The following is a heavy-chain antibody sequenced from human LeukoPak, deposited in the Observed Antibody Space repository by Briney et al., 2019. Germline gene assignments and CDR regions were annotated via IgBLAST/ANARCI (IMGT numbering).Heavy chain of an antibody. CDR1: GGSISNYY. Sequence: SETLSLTCTVSGGSISNYYWSWIRQPPGKGLEWIGYIYHSGSTNYNPSLESRVTISVDTSKNQFSLKLSSVTAADTAVYYCARHGRWVGPAGYWGQGTLVTVSS. V-gene: IGHV4-59*08. CDR2: IYHSGST. CDR3: ARHGRWVGPAGY. J-gene: IGHJ4*02. D-gene: IGHD4-23*01.